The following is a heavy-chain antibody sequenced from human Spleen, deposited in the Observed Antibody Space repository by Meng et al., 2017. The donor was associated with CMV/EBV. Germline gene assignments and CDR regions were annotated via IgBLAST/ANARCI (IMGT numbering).Heavy chain of an antibody. CDR3: AKDKANYYYYYGMDV. Sequence: GGSLRLSCAASGFTFSSYEMNWVRQAPGKGLEWVAVISYDGSNKYYADSVKGRFTISRDNSKNTLYLQMNSLRAEDTAVYYCAKDKANYYYYYGMDVWGQGTTVTVSS. CDR2: ISYDGSNK. J-gene: IGHJ6*02. V-gene: IGHV3-30-3*01. CDR1: GFTFSSYE.